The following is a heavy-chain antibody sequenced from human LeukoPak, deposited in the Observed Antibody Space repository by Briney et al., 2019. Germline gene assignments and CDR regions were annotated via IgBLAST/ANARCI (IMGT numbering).Heavy chain of an antibody. CDR1: GFSISSAYY. CDR3: ARGVDYSLISGYYYNAFDV. CDR2: IYHRGNT. Sequence: PSETLSLTCSVSGFSISSAYYWGWIRQPPGKGLEWIGSIYHRGNTYYNPSLKGRVSISSDTSKNQFSLRLSYVTAADTALYYCARGVDYSLISGYYYNAFDVWGQGTVITVST. V-gene: IGHV4-38-2*02. J-gene: IGHJ3*01. D-gene: IGHD3-22*01.